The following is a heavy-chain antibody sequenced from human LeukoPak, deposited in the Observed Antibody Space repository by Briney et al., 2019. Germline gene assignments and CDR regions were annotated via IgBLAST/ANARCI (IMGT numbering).Heavy chain of an antibody. Sequence: GGSLRLSCAASGFTFSSYGMHSVRQAPGKGLEWVAVIWYDGSDKYYAESVKGRFTISRDNSKNTLYLQMNSLRAEDTAVYYCARDRYTSSWRTMDYWGQGTLVTVSS. CDR3: ARDRYTSSWRTMDY. CDR1: GFTFSSYG. D-gene: IGHD6-13*01. CDR2: IWYDGSDK. V-gene: IGHV3-33*01. J-gene: IGHJ4*02.